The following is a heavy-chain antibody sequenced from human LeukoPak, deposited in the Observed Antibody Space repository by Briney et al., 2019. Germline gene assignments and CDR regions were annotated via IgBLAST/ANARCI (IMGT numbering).Heavy chain of an antibody. J-gene: IGHJ4*02. CDR2: IIPILGIA. Sequence: SVTVSCTASVGTFSSYAISWVRQAPGQGLEWMGRIIPILGIANDAQKFQGRVTITADKSTSTAYMELSSLRSEDTAVYYCARSFQSNSSGYYYSDHWGQGTLVTVSS. CDR3: ARSFQSNSSGYYYSDH. V-gene: IGHV1-69*04. CDR1: VGTFSSYA. D-gene: IGHD3-22*01.